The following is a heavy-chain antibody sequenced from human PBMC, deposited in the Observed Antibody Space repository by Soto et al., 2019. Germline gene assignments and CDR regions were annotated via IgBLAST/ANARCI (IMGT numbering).Heavy chain of an antibody. CDR1: GFSLSTTGVG. Sequence: QITLKESGPTLVKPTQTLTLTCSVSGFSLSTTGVGVGWIRQPPGKALEWLAFIYWDDDERYSPSLKSRLTIIKDTSKNQVVLTMTNMAPVDTATYFCANSIPGTRGVWGYFAYWGLGTLVTVSS. D-gene: IGHD3-16*01. CDR2: IYWDDDE. V-gene: IGHV2-5*02. CDR3: ANSIPGTRGVWGYFAY. J-gene: IGHJ4*02.